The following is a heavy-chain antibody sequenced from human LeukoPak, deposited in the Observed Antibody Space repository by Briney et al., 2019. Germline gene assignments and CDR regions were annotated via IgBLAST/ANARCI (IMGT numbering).Heavy chain of an antibody. Sequence: PGGSLRLSCAASGFTFSSYDMHWVRQATGKGLEWVSAIGTAGDTYYPGSVKGRFTISRENAKNSLYLQMNSLRAGDTAVYYCARVRPLLRYFDYWGQGTPVTVSS. CDR3: ARVRPLLRYFDY. CDR2: IGTAGDT. J-gene: IGHJ4*02. D-gene: IGHD3-22*01. V-gene: IGHV3-13*01. CDR1: GFTFSSYD.